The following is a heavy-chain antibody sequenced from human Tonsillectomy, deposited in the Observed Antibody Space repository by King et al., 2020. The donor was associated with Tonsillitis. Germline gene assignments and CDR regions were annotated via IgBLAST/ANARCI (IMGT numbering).Heavy chain of an antibody. CDR2: ISSSSSYI. J-gene: IGHJ3*02. CDR1: GFTSSSYS. CDR3: GRDTTSYYDFWSGYYNAFDI. V-gene: IGHV3-21*01. Sequence: VQLVESGGGLVKPGESLRLSCAASGFTSSSYSMNWVRQAPGKGLEWVSSISSSSSYIYYADSVKGRFTISRDNAKNSLYLQMNSLRAEDTAVYYCGRDTTSYYDFWSGYYNAFDIWGQGTMVTVSS. D-gene: IGHD3-3*01.